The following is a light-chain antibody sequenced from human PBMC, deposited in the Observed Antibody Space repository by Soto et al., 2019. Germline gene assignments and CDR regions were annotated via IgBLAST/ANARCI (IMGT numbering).Light chain of an antibody. CDR3: QQCNNLPPDT. CDR1: QSVNNN. J-gene: IGKJ2*01. Sequence: EIILTQSPASLSVSPGERATLSCRASQSVNNNLAWYQQKPGQAPRLLIYGASTRATGIPGRFRGSGSGTEFTLTITSLQSEDFAVYFCQQCNNLPPDTCGQGTKLEIK. CDR2: GAS. V-gene: IGKV3-15*01.